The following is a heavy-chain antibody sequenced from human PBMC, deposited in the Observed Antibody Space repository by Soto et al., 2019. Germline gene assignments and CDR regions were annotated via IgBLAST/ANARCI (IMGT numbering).Heavy chain of an antibody. J-gene: IGHJ6*02. CDR1: GYTFTSYG. V-gene: IGHV1-46*01. Sequence: GASVKVSCKASGYTFTSYGISWVRQAPGQGLEWMGIINPSGGSTSYAQKFQGRVTMTRDTSTSTVYMELSSLRSEDTAVYYCARTVCSGGSCYSGVWNYYYGMDVWGQGTTVTVSS. D-gene: IGHD2-15*01. CDR3: ARTVCSGGSCYSGVWNYYYGMDV. CDR2: INPSGGST.